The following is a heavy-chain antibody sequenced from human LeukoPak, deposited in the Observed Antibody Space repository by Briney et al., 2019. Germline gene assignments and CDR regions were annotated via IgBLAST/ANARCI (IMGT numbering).Heavy chain of an antibody. Sequence: GGSLRLSCAASGFTFDDYAMHWVRQAPGKGLEWVSGISWNSGSIGYADSVKGRFTISRDNAKNSPYLQMNSLRAEDTALYYCAKDPIRRAGYSSSWYPRNWFDPWGQGTLVTVSS. D-gene: IGHD6-13*01. V-gene: IGHV3-9*01. CDR2: ISWNSGSI. CDR1: GFTFDDYA. J-gene: IGHJ5*02. CDR3: AKDPIRRAGYSSSWYPRNWFDP.